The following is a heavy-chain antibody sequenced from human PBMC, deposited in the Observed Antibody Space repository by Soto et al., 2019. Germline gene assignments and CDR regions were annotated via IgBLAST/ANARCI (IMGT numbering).Heavy chain of an antibody. V-gene: IGHV4-59*01. D-gene: IGHD4-17*01. CDR1: GGSISSYY. Sequence: QVQLQESGPGLVKPSETLSLTCTVSGGSISSYYWSWIRQPPGKGLEWIGYIYYSWSTNYNPSLKSRVTISVDTSEYQFSLKLSSVPAADTAVYYCARAERSSVTLDYWGQGTLVTVSS. CDR2: IYYSWST. CDR3: ARAERSSVTLDY. J-gene: IGHJ4*02.